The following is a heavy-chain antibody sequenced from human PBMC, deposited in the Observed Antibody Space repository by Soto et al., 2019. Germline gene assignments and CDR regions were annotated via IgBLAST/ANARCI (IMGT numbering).Heavy chain of an antibody. D-gene: IGHD5-12*01. CDR3: ARDSPIVSTFSGYAAIDY. Sequence: QVQLVQSGAEVKKPGSSVKVSCKTSGGTFSNDIITWVRQAPGQGLEWMGRIIPLLDIANYAQKFQGRVTITADKSTGTAYMELNSLRSGHTAVYSCARDSPIVSTFSGYAAIDYWGQGTLVTVSS. V-gene: IGHV1-69*08. J-gene: IGHJ4*02. CDR1: GGTFSNDI. CDR2: IIPLLDIA.